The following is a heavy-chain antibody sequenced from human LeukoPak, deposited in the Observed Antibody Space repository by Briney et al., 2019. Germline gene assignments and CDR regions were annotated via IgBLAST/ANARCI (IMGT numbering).Heavy chain of an antibody. V-gene: IGHV3-21*01. J-gene: IGHJ4*02. CDR1: GFTFSSYW. CDR3: AREIAAAVPVY. Sequence: PGGSLRLSCAASGFTFSSYWMSWVRQAPGKGLEWVSSISSSSSYIYYADSVKGRFTISRDNAKNSLYLQMNSLRAEDTAVYYCAREIAAAVPVYWGQGTLVTVSS. D-gene: IGHD6-13*01. CDR2: ISSSSSYI.